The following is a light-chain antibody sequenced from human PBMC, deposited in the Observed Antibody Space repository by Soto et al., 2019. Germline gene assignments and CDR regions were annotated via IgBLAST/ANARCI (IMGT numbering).Light chain of an antibody. CDR2: GAS. V-gene: IGKV3-15*01. Sequence: EIVLTQSPATLSVSPGERVTLSCRASQSVDINLAWYQQKTGQAPRLLIYGASTRATDMQGRFSGRGAGAEFTLTISRLQSEEFAVYYCQQYRSWPRTVGQGTKVDIK. J-gene: IGKJ1*01. CDR3: QQYRSWPRT. CDR1: QSVDIN.